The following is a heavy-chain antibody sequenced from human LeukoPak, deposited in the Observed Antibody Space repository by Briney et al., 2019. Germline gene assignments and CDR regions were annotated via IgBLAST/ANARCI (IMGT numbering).Heavy chain of an antibody. D-gene: IGHD6-13*01. Sequence: PGRSLRLSCAASGLTFSSFWMTWVRQAPGKGLEWVANIKPDGSEQSYVDSVKGRFTVSRDNAKNSLYLHMNSLRDEDTALYYCTRNTVAAAGDDWGQGTLVTVSS. CDR2: IKPDGSEQ. CDR1: GLTFSSFW. V-gene: IGHV3-7*01. J-gene: IGHJ4*02. CDR3: TRNTVAAAGDD.